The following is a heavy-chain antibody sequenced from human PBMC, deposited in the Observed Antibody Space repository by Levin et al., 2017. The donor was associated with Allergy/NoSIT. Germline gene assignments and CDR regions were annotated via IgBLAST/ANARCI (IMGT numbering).Heavy chain of an antibody. CDR3: ARGPYDSGSSRPFDY. V-gene: IGHV4-30-4*01. CDR1: GGSISSGDYY. J-gene: IGHJ4*02. Sequence: SQTLSLTCTVSGGSISSGDYYWTWIRQPPGKGLEWIGYIYYSGSTYYNPSLKSRVTISVDTSKNQFSLKLSSVTAADTAVYYCARGPYDSGSSRPFDYWGQGTLVTVSS. CDR2: IYYSGST. D-gene: IGHD3-10*01.